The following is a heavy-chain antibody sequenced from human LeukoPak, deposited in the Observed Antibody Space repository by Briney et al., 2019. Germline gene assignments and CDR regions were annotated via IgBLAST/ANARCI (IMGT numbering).Heavy chain of an antibody. Sequence: GASVKVSCTASGYTFTIYGISWVRQAPGQGLEWVGWISAYNDNTNYAQKLQGRVTMTTDTSTSTAYMELRSLRSDDTAVYYCARDGQYYYDSSGNDYWGQGTLVTVSS. V-gene: IGHV1-18*01. CDR2: ISAYNDNT. J-gene: IGHJ4*02. D-gene: IGHD3-22*01. CDR1: GYTFTIYG. CDR3: ARDGQYYYDSSGNDY.